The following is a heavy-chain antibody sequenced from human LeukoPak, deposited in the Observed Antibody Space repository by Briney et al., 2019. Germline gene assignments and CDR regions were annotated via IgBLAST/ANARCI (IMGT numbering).Heavy chain of an antibody. J-gene: IGHJ4*02. CDR3: ARTSSSAWNREVDY. D-gene: IGHD3-22*01. Sequence: PGGSLRLSCAASGFTSSNNYMSWVRQAPGKGLEWVSVIHSVGTTYYSDSVKGRFTISRDNSENTLYLQMNSLRAEDTAVYYCARTSSSAWNREVDYWGQGTLVTVSS. CDR1: GFTSSNNY. CDR2: IHSVGTT. V-gene: IGHV3-53*01.